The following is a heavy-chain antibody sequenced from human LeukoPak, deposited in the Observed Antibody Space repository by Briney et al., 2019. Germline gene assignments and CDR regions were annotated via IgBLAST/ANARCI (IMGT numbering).Heavy chain of an antibody. CDR2: ISASGGTT. D-gene: IGHD3-22*01. CDR3: AKNYYDSSGHFDH. Sequence: GGALRLSCAASGFTFSSYAINWVRQAPAKVLEWVSSISASGGTTYYADSVKGRFTISRDISKNTLYLQMNSLRAEDTALYYCAKNYYDSSGHFDHWGQGTLVTVSP. V-gene: IGHV3-23*01. J-gene: IGHJ4*02. CDR1: GFTFSSYA.